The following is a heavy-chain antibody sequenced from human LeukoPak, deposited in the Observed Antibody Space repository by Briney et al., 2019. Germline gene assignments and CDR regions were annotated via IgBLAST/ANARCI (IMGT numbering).Heavy chain of an antibody. V-gene: IGHV4-39*07. CDR2: IYYSGST. D-gene: IGHD2-21*02. Sequence: PSETLSLTCTASGGSISSSSYYWGWIRQPPGKGLEWIGSIYYSGSTYYNPSLKGRVTISVDTSKNQFSLKLSSVTAADTAVYYCAREVTLKGYYYMDVWGKGTTVTVSS. J-gene: IGHJ6*03. CDR1: GGSISSSSYY. CDR3: AREVTLKGYYYMDV.